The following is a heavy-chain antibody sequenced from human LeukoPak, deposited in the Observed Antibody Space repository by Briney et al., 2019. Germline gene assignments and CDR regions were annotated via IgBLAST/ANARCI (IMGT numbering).Heavy chain of an antibody. CDR1: GGSISSGDYY. CDR2: IYYSGST. J-gene: IGHJ4*02. D-gene: IGHD3-10*01. CDR3: AREPRITMVRGVS. V-gene: IGHV4-30-4*08. Sequence: SQTLSLTCTVSGGSISSGDYYWSWIRQPPGKGLEWYGYIYYSGSTYYNPSLKSRVTISVDTSKNQFSLMLSSVTAADTAVYYCAREPRITMVRGVSWGQGTLVTVSS.